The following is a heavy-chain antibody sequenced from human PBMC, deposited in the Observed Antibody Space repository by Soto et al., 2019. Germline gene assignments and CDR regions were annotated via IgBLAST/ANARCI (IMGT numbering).Heavy chain of an antibody. CDR1: GDSISSGGYY. CDR3: ARVTSTSSGGWFDP. Sequence: SETLSLTCTVSGDSISSGGYYWSWIRQYPGKGLEWIGYIFYSGSSYYNPSLQSRLTISVDTSKNQFSLNLNSVTAADTAVYYCARVTSTSSGGWFDPWGQGTLVTVSS. CDR2: IFYSGSS. V-gene: IGHV4-31*03. J-gene: IGHJ5*02. D-gene: IGHD6-6*01.